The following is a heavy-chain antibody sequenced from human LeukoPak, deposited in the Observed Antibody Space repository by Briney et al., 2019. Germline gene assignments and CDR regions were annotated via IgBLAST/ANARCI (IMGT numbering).Heavy chain of an antibody. Sequence: ASVKVSCKASGYTFTSYGISWVRQAPGQELEWMGWISAYNGDTNYAQKLQGRVTMTTDTSTSAAYMELRSLRSDDTAVYYCARDLPDLTYYYDSSGLDYWGQGTLVTVSS. CDR3: ARDLPDLTYYYDSSGLDY. V-gene: IGHV1-18*01. CDR2: ISAYNGDT. CDR1: GYTFTSYG. D-gene: IGHD3-22*01. J-gene: IGHJ4*02.